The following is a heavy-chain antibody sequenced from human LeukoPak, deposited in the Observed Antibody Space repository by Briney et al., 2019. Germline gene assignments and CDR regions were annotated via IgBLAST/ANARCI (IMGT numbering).Heavy chain of an antibody. Sequence: GGSLRLSCEGPERMVRNSYMSWFRQSPGRGLEWVSVIYSGGSTDYADSVKGRFTTSRDTSKNTLYLQMNDVRAEDTGIYYCVRDLRDRRGYSNYYMDVWGKGTTVTVSS. J-gene: IGHJ6*03. CDR2: IYSGGST. CDR3: VRDLRDRRGYSNYYMDV. V-gene: IGHV3-53*01. CDR1: ERMVRNSY. D-gene: IGHD3-10*01.